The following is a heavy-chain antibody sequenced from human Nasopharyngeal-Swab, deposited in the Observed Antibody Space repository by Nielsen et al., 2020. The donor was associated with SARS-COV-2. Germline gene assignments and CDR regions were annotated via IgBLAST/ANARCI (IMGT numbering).Heavy chain of an antibody. CDR2: IYTSGST. Sequence: ETRSLTCTVSGGSISSYYWSWIRKPDGKGLEGIGRIYTSGSTNYNPSPKSGVTMSVDTSKKQFSLKLSSVTDADTAVYYCARGGYYRSYGMDVWGQGTTVTVSS. D-gene: IGHD1-26*01. CDR1: GGSISSYY. CDR3: ARGGYYRSYGMDV. V-gene: IGHV4-4*07. J-gene: IGHJ6*02.